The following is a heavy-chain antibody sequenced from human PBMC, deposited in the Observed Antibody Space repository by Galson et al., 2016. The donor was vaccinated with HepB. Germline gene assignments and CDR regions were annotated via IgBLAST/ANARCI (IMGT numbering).Heavy chain of an antibody. Sequence: SLRLSCAASGFTFSTFPMHWVRQAPGEGLVWVSRIYFDGTETKYADSVKGRFTISRDNPKNTLYLQMNSLRAEDTAVYYCASGYSYGLVFWGQGTLVTVSS. J-gene: IGHJ4*02. CDR2: IYFDGTET. D-gene: IGHD5-18*01. CDR3: ASGYSYGLVF. CDR1: GFTFSTFP. V-gene: IGHV3-74*03.